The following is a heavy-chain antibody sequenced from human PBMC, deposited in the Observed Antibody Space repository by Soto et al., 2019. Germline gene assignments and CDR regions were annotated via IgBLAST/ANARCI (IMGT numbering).Heavy chain of an antibody. J-gene: IGHJ4*02. D-gene: IGHD3-22*01. V-gene: IGHV3-23*01. CDR3: AKGLRSGFSYYMDY. CDR2: ISGGSSTT. Sequence: EVQLLESGGGLVQPGGSLRLSCATSGFTFGNYAMTRVRQAPGKGLEWVSFISGGSSTTHYADSVKGRFTISRDNSKNTLYSQMHSLRVEDTAVYYCAKGLRSGFSYYMDYWGQGTLVPVSS. CDR1: GFTFGNYA.